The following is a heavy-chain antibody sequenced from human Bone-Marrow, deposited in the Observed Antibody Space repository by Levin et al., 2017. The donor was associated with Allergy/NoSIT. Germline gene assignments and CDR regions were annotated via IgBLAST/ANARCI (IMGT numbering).Heavy chain of an antibody. D-gene: IGHD3-10*01. CDR2: IYYSGST. CDR1: GGSISSYY. J-gene: IGHJ4*02. CDR3: ARRSNGVVRARHFDS. Sequence: SQTLSLTCTISGGSISSYYWSWIRQPPGKGLEWVGYIYYSGSTNYNPSLKSRVTISVDTSKNQFSLRLSSVTAADTAVYYCARRSNGVVRARHFDSWGQGTLVTVSS. V-gene: IGHV4-59*08.